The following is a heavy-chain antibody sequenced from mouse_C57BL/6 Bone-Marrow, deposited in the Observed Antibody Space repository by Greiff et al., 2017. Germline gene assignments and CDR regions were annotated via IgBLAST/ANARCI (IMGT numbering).Heavy chain of an antibody. V-gene: IGHV1-81*01. Sequence: QVQLQQSGAELARPGASVKLSCKASGYTFTSYGISWVKQRTGQGLEWIGEIYPRSGNTYYNEKFKGKATLTADKSSSTAYMELRSLTSEDSAVYFCARLYYYGSSWFAYWGQGTLVTVSA. CDR2: IYPRSGNT. J-gene: IGHJ3*01. CDR1: GYTFTSYG. D-gene: IGHD1-1*01. CDR3: ARLYYYGSSWFAY.